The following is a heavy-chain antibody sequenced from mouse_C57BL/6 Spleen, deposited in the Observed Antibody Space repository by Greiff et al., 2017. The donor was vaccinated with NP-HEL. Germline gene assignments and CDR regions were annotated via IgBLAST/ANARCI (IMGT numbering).Heavy chain of an antibody. V-gene: IGHV1-55*01. D-gene: IGHD2-5*01. J-gene: IGHJ4*01. CDR2: IYPGSGST. Sequence: VQLQQSGAELVKPGASVKMSCKASGYTFTSYWITWVKQRPGQGLEWIGDIYPGSGSTNYNEKFKSKATLTVDTSSSTAYMQLSSLTSEDSAVYYCARHYSNYVYAMDYWGQGTSVTVSS. CDR3: ARHYSNYVYAMDY. CDR1: GYTFTSYW.